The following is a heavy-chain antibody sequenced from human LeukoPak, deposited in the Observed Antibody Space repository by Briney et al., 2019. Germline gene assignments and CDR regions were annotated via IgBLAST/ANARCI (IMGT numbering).Heavy chain of an antibody. CDR2: INPSGGST. J-gene: IGHJ3*02. D-gene: IGHD1-1*01. V-gene: IGHV1-46*01. Sequence: ASVKVSCKASGYTFTSYYMHWVRQAPGQGLEWMGIINPSGGSTSYAQKFQGRVTMTRDTSTSTVYMELSSLRSEDTAVYYCVRQNPHWRDFDIWGQGTMVTVSS. CDR1: GYTFTSYY. CDR3: VRQNPHWRDFDI.